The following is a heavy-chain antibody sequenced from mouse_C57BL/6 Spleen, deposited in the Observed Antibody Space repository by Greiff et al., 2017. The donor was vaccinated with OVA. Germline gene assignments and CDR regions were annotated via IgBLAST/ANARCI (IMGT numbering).Heavy chain of an antibody. J-gene: IGHJ1*03. D-gene: IGHD1-1*01. CDR1: GYTFTSYW. CDR2: IDPSDSYT. Sequence: QVQLQQPGAELVMPGASVKLSCKASGYTFTSYWMHWVKQRPGQGLEWIGEIDPSDSYTNYNQKFKGKYTLTVDKSSSTAYMQLSSLTSEDSAVYYCARRGTVSWYFDVWGTGTTVTVSS. CDR3: ARRGTVSWYFDV. V-gene: IGHV1-69*01.